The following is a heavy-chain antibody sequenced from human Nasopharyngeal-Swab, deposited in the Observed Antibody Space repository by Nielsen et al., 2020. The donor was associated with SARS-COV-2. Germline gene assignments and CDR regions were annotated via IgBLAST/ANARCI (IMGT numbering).Heavy chain of an antibody. D-gene: IGHD3-16*01. CDR1: GGTFSSYA. CDR3: ARCMGSGGYYYYHYYMYV. J-gene: IGHJ6*03. V-gene: IGHV1-69*06. CDR2: IIPIFGTA. Sequence: SVKVSCKASGGTFSSYAISWVRQAPGQGLEWMGGIIPIFGTANYAQKFQGRVTITADKSTSTAYMELSSLRSEDTAVYYCARCMGSGGYYYYHYYMYVWGKGTTGTVAS.